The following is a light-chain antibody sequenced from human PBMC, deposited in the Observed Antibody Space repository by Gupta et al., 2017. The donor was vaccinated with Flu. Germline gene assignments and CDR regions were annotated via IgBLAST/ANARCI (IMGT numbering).Light chain of an antibody. CDR2: GAS. CDR1: QSVTSNY. J-gene: IGKJ2*01. Sequence: GTLSLSPGERVTLSCRASQSVTSNYLAWYQQKLGQAPRLLIYGASSRATGIPDRFSGSGSGTDFTLTISRLEPEDFAMYFCHQYGSSPDTFGRGTKLEIK. V-gene: IGKV3-20*01. CDR3: HQYGSSPDT.